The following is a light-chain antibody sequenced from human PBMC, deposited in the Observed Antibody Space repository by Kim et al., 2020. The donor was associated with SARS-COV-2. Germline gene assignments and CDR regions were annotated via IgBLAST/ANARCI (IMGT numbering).Light chain of an antibody. CDR2: DAS. Sequence: EIVLTQSPATLSVSPGEIATLSCRASQSVVIKLAWYQQKPGQAPRLLIYDASNRATGIPGRFSGSGSGTEFTLTIGSLQSEDFALYYCQLYHKGPGITFGQGTPLGIK. CDR1: QSVVIK. CDR3: QLYHKGPGIT. V-gene: IGKV3-15*01. J-gene: IGKJ5*01.